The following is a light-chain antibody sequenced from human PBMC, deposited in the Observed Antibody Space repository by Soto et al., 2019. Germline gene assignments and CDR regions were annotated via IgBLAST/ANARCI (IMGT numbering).Light chain of an antibody. CDR2: TSG. V-gene: IGKV1-39*01. CDR3: QQTYNTPYT. Sequence: IHMTQSPSSLSASVGDRVTITCRASQRITTYLNWYQQKPVEAPKLLISTSGTLQRGVPSRFTGSGSGTDFTLTITSLQPADFATYFCQQTYNTPYTFGQGNKLEIK. J-gene: IGKJ2*01. CDR1: QRITTY.